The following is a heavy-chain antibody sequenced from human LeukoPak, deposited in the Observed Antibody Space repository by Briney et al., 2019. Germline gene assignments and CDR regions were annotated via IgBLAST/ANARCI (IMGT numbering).Heavy chain of an antibody. CDR1: GFTFSNYW. Sequence: LTGGSLRLSCAASGFTFSNYWMSWVRQAPGKGLECVANIKQDGSEIYFVDPVKGRFTISRDNAKGSLYLQMNSLRGEDTAVYYCARARYGSGGYFFDFWGQGTLVTVSS. J-gene: IGHJ4*02. D-gene: IGHD3-10*01. V-gene: IGHV3-7*04. CDR2: IKQDGSEI. CDR3: ARARYGSGGYFFDF.